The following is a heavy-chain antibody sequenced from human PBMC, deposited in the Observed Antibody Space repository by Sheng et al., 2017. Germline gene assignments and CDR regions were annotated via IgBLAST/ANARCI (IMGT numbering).Heavy chain of an antibody. CDR1: GFTLSSYE. J-gene: IGHJ1*01. CDR2: FSSKWLHH. V-gene: IGHV3-48*03. Sequence: EVQLVESGGSLVQPGGSLRLSCSASGFTLSSYEMNWVRQAPGKGLEWLSYFSSKWLHHILRRLCEGPISPPPETTPRTTLYLQLNSLRVEDTAIYYCARGAIYDSHWYGGFQHWG. CDR3: ARGAIYDSHWYGGFQH. D-gene: IGHD3-10*01.